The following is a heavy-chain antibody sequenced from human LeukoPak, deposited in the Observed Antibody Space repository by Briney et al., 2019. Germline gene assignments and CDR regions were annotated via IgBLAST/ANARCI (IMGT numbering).Heavy chain of an antibody. CDR1: GFTFSFFG. CDR2: IWYDGSIE. Sequence: PGRSLRLSCAASGFTFSFFGMHWVRQAPGKGLEWVAVIWYDGSIEYYADSVKGRFTISRDNAKNSLYLQMNSLRAEDTAVYYCARDLCLKAIAVAGPNGGGFDYWGQGTLVTVSS. V-gene: IGHV3-33*01. CDR3: ARDLCLKAIAVAGPNGGGFDY. D-gene: IGHD6-19*01. J-gene: IGHJ4*02.